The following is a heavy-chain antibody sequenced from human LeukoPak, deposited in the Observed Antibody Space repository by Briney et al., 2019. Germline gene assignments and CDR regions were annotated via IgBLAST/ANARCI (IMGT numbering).Heavy chain of an antibody. D-gene: IGHD7-27*01. J-gene: IGHJ6*03. CDR2: INRSGDST. V-gene: IGHV3-20*04. Sequence: GGSLRLSCEASGFMFDDYGMSWVRQAPGKGLEWVSGINRSGDSTGYADSVKGRFTISRDNAKNSLYLLMNSLRADDTALYYCARFYTNWGSRFYYMDVWGKGTTVTVSS. CDR3: ARFYTNWGSRFYYMDV. CDR1: GFMFDDYG.